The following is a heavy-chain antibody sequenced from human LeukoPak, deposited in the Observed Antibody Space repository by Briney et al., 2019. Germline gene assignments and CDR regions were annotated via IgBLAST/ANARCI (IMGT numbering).Heavy chain of an antibody. Sequence: GGSLRLSCAASGFTFSSYAMSWVRQAPGKGLEWVSAISGSGGSTYYADSVKGRFTISRDNSKNTLYLQMNSLRAEDTAVYYCAKADQPDSGSWFLEWLPRGPYFDYWGQGTLVTVSS. CDR3: AKADQPDSGSWFLEWLPRGPYFDY. CDR2: ISGSGGST. V-gene: IGHV3-23*01. D-gene: IGHD3-3*01. CDR1: GFTFSSYA. J-gene: IGHJ4*02.